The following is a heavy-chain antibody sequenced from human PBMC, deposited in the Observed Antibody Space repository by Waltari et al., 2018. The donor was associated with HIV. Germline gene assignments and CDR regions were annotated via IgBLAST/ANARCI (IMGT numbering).Heavy chain of an antibody. CDR3: TVGKSSGYY. CDR1: GVSFSAVW. CDR2: IKSKTEGWTT. J-gene: IGHJ4*02. V-gene: IGHV3-15*01. Sequence: EVQLVESGGGLVKPGGSLRLSCAASGVSFSAVWLNWVRQAPGQGLEGVGQIKSKTEGWTTDYAAPVKGRFTISRDDSKNMLFLEMNSLNTDDTASYYCTVGKSSGYYWGQGTLVTVSS. D-gene: IGHD3-22*01.